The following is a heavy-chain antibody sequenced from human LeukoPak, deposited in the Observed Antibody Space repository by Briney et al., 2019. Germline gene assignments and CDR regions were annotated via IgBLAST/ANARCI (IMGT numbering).Heavy chain of an antibody. V-gene: IGHV3-21*01. CDR1: GFTFSSYS. J-gene: IGHJ3*02. D-gene: IGHD3-22*01. CDR3: AREGSGDYDSSGYSGAFDI. Sequence: PGGSLRLSCAASGFTFSSYSMNWVRQAPGKGLEWVSSISSSSSYIYYADSVKGRFTISRDNAKNSLYLQMNSLRAEDTAVYYCAREGSGDYDSSGYSGAFDIWGQGTMVTVSS. CDR2: ISSSSSYI.